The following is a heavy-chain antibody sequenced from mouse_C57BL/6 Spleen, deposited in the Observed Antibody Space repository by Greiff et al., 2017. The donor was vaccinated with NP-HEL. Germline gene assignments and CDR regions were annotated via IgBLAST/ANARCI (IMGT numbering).Heavy chain of an antibody. Sequence: QVQLQQPGAELVKPGASVKMSCKASGYTFTSYWITWVMQRPGQGLEWIGDIYPGSGSTNYNEKFKSKATLTVDTSSSTAYMQLSSLTSEDSAVYYCARKGYGSSYGYYAMDYWGQGTSVTVSS. D-gene: IGHD1-1*01. J-gene: IGHJ4*01. CDR1: GYTFTSYW. CDR2: IYPGSGST. V-gene: IGHV1-55*01. CDR3: ARKGYGSSYGYYAMDY.